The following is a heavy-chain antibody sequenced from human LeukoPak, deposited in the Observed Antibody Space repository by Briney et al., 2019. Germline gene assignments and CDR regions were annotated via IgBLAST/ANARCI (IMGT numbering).Heavy chain of an antibody. CDR2: IYTSGST. CDR3: ARARVALYDY. V-gene: IGHV4-61*02. D-gene: IGHD2-15*01. J-gene: IGHJ4*02. CDR1: GGSISSGSYY. Sequence: PSQTLSLTCTVSGGSISSGSYYWSWIRQPAGKGLEWIGRIYTSGSTNYNPSLKSRVTISVDTSKNQFSLKLSSVTAADTAVYYCARARVALYDYWGQGTLVTVSS.